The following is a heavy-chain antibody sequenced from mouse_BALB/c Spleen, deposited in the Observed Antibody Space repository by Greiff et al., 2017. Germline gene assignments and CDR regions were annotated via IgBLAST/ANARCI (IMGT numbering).Heavy chain of an antibody. V-gene: IGHV7-3*02. Sequence: EVQGVESGGGLVQPGGSLRLSCATSGFTFTDYYMSWVRQPPGKALEWLGFIRNKANGYTTEYSASVKGRFTISRDNSQSILYLQMNTLRAEDSATYYCARTGTWFADWGQGTLVTVSA. CDR1: GFTFTDYY. CDR3: ARTGTWFAD. J-gene: IGHJ3*01. CDR2: IRNKANGYTT. D-gene: IGHD4-1*01.